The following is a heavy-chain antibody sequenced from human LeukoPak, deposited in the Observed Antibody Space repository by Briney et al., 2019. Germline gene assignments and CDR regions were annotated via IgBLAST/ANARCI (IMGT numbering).Heavy chain of an antibody. Sequence: PSETLSLTCTVSGGSISSNGYYWGWIRQPPGKGLEGIGDMYYSGSTYYNPSLKSRVTISVDTSKNQFSLKLSSVTAADTAVYYCARYRGHSYGPIDFCGQGTLVTVSS. CDR3: ARYRGHSYGPIDF. V-gene: IGHV4-39*01. CDR2: MYYSGST. CDR1: GGSISSNGYY. J-gene: IGHJ4*02. D-gene: IGHD5-18*01.